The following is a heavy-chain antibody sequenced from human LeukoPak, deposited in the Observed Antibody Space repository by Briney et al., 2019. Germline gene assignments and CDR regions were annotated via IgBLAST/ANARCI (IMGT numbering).Heavy chain of an antibody. Sequence: ASVKVSCKASGYTFPIYGICWVRRARGQGCEWMGWISAYDGNTNYTQKFQGRVTMTTDTSTSTAHMEVKSLTSDDTAVYYCARGGVSNSWYRSPDYWGQGTLVTVSS. J-gene: IGHJ4*02. CDR3: ARGGVSNSWYRSPDY. CDR1: GYTFPIYG. CDR2: ISAYDGNT. V-gene: IGHV1-18*01. D-gene: IGHD6-13*01.